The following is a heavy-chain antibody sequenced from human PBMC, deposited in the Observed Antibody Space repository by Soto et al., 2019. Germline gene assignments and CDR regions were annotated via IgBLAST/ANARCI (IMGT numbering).Heavy chain of an antibody. CDR1: GYTFTSYA. J-gene: IGHJ6*02. D-gene: IGHD3-3*01. CDR3: ARDSLEGVTIVGVVILGSGLYGMDV. Sequence: GASVKVSCKASGYTFTSYAMHWVRQAPGQRLEWMGWINAGNGNTKYSQKFQGRVTITRDTSASTAYMELSSLRSEDTAVYYCARDSLEGVTIVGVVILGSGLYGMDVWGQGTTVTVSS. V-gene: IGHV1-3*01. CDR2: INAGNGNT.